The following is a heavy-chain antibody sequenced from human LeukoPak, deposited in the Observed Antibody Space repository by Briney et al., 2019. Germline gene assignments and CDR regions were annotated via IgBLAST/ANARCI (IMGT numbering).Heavy chain of an antibody. Sequence: SLKVSCKASGGTFSSYAISWVRQAPGQRLEWMGRIIPIFGTANYAQKFQGRVTITTDESTSTAYMELSSLRSEDTAVYYCARFHPSGYFDYWGQGTLVTVSS. CDR1: GGTFSSYA. J-gene: IGHJ4*02. CDR3: ARFHPSGYFDY. D-gene: IGHD2-15*01. V-gene: IGHV1-69*05. CDR2: IIPIFGTA.